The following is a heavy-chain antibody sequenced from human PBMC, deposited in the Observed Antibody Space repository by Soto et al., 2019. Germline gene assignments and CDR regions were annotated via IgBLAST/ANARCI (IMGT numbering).Heavy chain of an antibody. CDR1: GYTFTSYD. V-gene: IGHV1-8*01. CDR2: MNPNSGNT. D-gene: IGHD1-7*01. Sequence: QVQLVQSGAEVKKPGASVKVSCKASGYTFTSYDINWVRQATGQGLEWMGWMNPNSGNTGYAQKFQGRVTMTRNTSISTAYMELSSLRSEDTAVYYCARVFNNWNYEGDWFDPWGQGTLVTVSS. J-gene: IGHJ5*02. CDR3: ARVFNNWNYEGDWFDP.